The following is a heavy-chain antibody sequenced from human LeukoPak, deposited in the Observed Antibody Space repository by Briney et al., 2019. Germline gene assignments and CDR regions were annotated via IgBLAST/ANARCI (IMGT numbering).Heavy chain of an antibody. D-gene: IGHD6-13*01. CDR1: GGSISSYY. Sequence: SETLSLTCTVSGGSISSYYWSWIRQPPGKGLEWIGEINHSGSTNYNPSLKSRVTISVDTSKNQFSLKLSSVTAADTAVYYCARVGYSSSWYYYYYYMDVWGKGTTVTISS. CDR3: ARVGYSSSWYYYYYYMDV. J-gene: IGHJ6*03. V-gene: IGHV4-34*01. CDR2: INHSGST.